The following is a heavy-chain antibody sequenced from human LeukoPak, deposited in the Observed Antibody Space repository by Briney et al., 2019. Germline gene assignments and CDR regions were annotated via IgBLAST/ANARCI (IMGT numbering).Heavy chain of an antibody. V-gene: IGHV1-2*02. CDR1: GYTFTGYY. CDR3: ASGGYYDPNYFDY. Sequence: AVKVSCKASGYTFTGYYIHWVRQAPGQGLEWMGWINPNSGGTKYAQRFQGRVTMTRDTSISTAYMDLSRLTSDDTAVYYCASGGYYDPNYFDYWGQGTLVTVSS. D-gene: IGHD3-3*01. CDR2: INPNSGGT. J-gene: IGHJ4*02.